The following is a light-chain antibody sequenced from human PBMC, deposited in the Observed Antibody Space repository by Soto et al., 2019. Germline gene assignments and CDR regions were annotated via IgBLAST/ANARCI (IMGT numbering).Light chain of an antibody. J-gene: IGKJ3*01. CDR3: QQFDISPFT. Sequence: EIVLTQSPGTLSLSPGERATLSCRASQSVSSTYVAWYQQKPGQAPRLLISGATRRATGIPDRFSVSGSGTDFTLTIRRLEPEDFAVYYCQQFDISPFTFGPGTKVD. V-gene: IGKV3-20*01. CDR1: QSVSSTY. CDR2: GAT.